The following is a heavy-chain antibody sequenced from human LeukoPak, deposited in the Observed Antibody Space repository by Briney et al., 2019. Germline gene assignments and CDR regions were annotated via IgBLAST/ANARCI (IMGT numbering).Heavy chain of an antibody. Sequence: PSETLSLTCTVSGGSISSSSYYWGWIRQPPGKGLEWIGSIYYSESTYYNPSLKSRVTVSVDTSENQFSLKLSSVTAADTAVYYCARMGAIGGASANPDYWGQGTLVTVSS. CDR1: GGSISSSSYY. J-gene: IGHJ4*02. CDR2: IYYSEST. CDR3: ARMGAIGGASANPDY. D-gene: IGHD2-21*01. V-gene: IGHV4-39*07.